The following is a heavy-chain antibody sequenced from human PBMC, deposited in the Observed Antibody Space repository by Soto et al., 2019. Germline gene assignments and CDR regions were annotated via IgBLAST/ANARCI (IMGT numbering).Heavy chain of an antibody. D-gene: IGHD2-15*01. CDR2: ISYDGSNK. Sequence: QVQLVESGGGVVQPGRSLRLSCAASGFTFSSYAMHWVRQAPGKGLEWVAVISYDGSNKYYADSVKGRFTISRDNSKNTLYLQMNSLRAEDTAVYYCARVPPKWGGGLNWFDPWGQGTLVTVSS. CDR3: ARVPPKWGGGLNWFDP. V-gene: IGHV3-30-3*01. J-gene: IGHJ5*02. CDR1: GFTFSSYA.